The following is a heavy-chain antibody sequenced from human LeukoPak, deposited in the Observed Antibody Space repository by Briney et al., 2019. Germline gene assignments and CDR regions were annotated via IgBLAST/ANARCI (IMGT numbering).Heavy chain of an antibody. D-gene: IGHD5-12*01. CDR1: GGSISSYY. CDR2: IYYSGST. CDR3: ARSGYSGYDFYWYFDL. Sequence: SETLSLTCTVSGGSISSYYWSWIRQPPGKGLEWIGYIYYSGSTNYNPSLKSRVTISVDTPKNQFSLKLSSVTAADTAVYYCARSGYSGYDFYWYFDLWGRGTLVTVSS. J-gene: IGHJ2*01. V-gene: IGHV4-59*01.